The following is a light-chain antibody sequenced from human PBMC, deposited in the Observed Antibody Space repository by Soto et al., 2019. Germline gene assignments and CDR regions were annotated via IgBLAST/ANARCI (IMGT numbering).Light chain of an antibody. CDR3: QQYHSYPYT. J-gene: IGKJ2*01. Sequence: DIQMTQSPSTLSASVGDRVTITCRASQSISSWLAWYQQKPGKAPKLLIYKASSLESGVPSRFSGSGSGTECALTITSLQPDDFATDYCQQYHSYPYTFGQGTKLEIK. V-gene: IGKV1-5*03. CDR2: KAS. CDR1: QSISSW.